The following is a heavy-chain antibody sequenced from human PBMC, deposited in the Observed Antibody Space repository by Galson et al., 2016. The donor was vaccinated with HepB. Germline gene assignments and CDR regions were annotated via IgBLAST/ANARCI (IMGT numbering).Heavy chain of an antibody. J-gene: IGHJ4*02. Sequence: ETLSLTCAVSGDSISWTWWSWVRQAPGKGLEWIGEMHHSGLSNYNPSLKSRVSTSVDTSKNQFFLKLTSVTAADTAVYYCARLGPPTVQLVQRIFDYWGQGTLVTVSS. CDR1: GDSISWTW. CDR3: ARLGPPTVQLVQRIFDY. CDR2: MHHSGLS. V-gene: IGHV4-4*02. D-gene: IGHD1-1*01.